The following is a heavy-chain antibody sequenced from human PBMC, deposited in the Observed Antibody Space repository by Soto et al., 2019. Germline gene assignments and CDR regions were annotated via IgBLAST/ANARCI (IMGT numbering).Heavy chain of an antibody. D-gene: IGHD6-13*01. CDR3: ARLIGNSWFVG. Sequence: QVQLQQSGPGLVKPSQTLSLTCAISGDSVSTNTATWDWIRRSPTRGLEWLGRTYYRSKWNTDYALSVKSRITIHPDTSKNQVSLQLDSVTPEDTAVYYCARLIGNSWFVGWGQGTLVTVSS. V-gene: IGHV6-1*01. CDR2: TYYRSKWNT. J-gene: IGHJ4*02. CDR1: GDSVSTNTAT.